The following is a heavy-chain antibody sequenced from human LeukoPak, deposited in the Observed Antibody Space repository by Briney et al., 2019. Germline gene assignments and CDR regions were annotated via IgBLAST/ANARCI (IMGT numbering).Heavy chain of an antibody. D-gene: IGHD6-13*01. V-gene: IGHV3-21*01. CDR3: ASSIVAAGLIDY. Sequence: GGSLRLSCAASGFTFSSYSMNWVRQAPGKGLEWVSSISSSSSYIYYADSVKGRFTISRDNAKNSLYLQMNSLRAEDTAVYYCASSIVAAGLIDYWGQGTLVTVSS. J-gene: IGHJ4*02. CDR2: ISSSSSYI. CDR1: GFTFSSYS.